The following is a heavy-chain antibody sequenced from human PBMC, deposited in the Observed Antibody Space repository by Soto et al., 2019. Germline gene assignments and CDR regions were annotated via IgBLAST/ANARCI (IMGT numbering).Heavy chain of an antibody. CDR3: ARDGDVAARLYYYYGMDV. CDR2: ISAYSGNT. D-gene: IGHD6-6*01. V-gene: IGHV1-18*01. Sequence: QVQLVQSGAEVKRPGASVKVSCKATGYTLTSYSISWVRQAPGKGLEWMGWISAYSGNTNYAQKLQGRVTMTTDTSTSTAYMELRSLRSDDTAVYYCARDGDVAARLYYYYGMDVWGQGPTVTVSS. J-gene: IGHJ6*02. CDR1: GYTLTSYS.